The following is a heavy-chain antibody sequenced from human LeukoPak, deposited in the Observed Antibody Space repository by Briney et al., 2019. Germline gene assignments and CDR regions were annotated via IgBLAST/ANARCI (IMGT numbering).Heavy chain of an antibody. V-gene: IGHV1-69*04. Sequence: ASVKVSCKASGGTFSSYAISWVRQAPGQGLGWMGRIIPILGIANYAQKFQGRVTITADKSTSTAYMELSSLRSEDTAVYYCARDPIRYFDWPQGGMDVWGQGTTVTVSS. J-gene: IGHJ6*02. D-gene: IGHD3-9*01. CDR2: IIPILGIA. CDR1: GGTFSSYA. CDR3: ARDPIRYFDWPQGGMDV.